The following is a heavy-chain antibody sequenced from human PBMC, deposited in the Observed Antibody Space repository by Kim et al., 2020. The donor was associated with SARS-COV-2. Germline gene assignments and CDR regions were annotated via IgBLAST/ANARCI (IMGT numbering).Heavy chain of an antibody. J-gene: IGHJ5*02. V-gene: IGHV3-48*02. CDR3: ARDLPEDIVVVVVTPQSRGWFDP. CDR1: GFTFSSYS. CDR2: ISSSSSTI. Sequence: GGSLRLSCAASGFTFSSYSMNWVRQAPGKGLEWVSYISSSSSTIYYADSVKGRFTISRDNAKNSLYLQMNSLRDEDTAVYYCARDLPEDIVVVVVTPQSRGWFDPWGQGTLVTVSS. D-gene: IGHD2-15*01.